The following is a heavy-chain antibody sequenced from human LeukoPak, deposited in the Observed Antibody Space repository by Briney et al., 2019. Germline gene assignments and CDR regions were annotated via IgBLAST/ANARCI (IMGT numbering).Heavy chain of an antibody. J-gene: IGHJ4*02. D-gene: IGHD6-19*01. V-gene: IGHV3-11*01. CDR1: GFTFSNAW. Sequence: GGSLRLSCAASGFTFSNAWMNWVRQAPGKGLEWVSYISSSGSTIYYADSVKGRFTISRDNAKNSLYLQMNSLGAEDTAVYYCARGGYSSGWYFDRLRYIDYWGQGTLVTVSS. CDR2: ISSSGSTI. CDR3: ARGGYSSGWYFDRLRYIDY.